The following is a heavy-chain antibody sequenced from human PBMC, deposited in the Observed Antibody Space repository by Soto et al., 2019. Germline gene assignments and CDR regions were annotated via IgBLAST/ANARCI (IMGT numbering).Heavy chain of an antibody. CDR3: TKDLVSIVAAAAGTGGYYYYYYGMDV. CDR1: GFTFSSYG. J-gene: IGHJ6*02. D-gene: IGHD6-13*01. CDR2: ISYDGSNK. V-gene: IGHV3-30*18. Sequence: QVQLVESGGGVVQPGRSLRLSCAASGFTFSSYGMHWVRQAPGKGLEWVAVISYDGSNKYYADSVKGRFTISRDNSKNTLYLHMNRLRAEDTAVYCCTKDLVSIVAAAAGTGGYYYYYYGMDVWGQGTTVTVAS.